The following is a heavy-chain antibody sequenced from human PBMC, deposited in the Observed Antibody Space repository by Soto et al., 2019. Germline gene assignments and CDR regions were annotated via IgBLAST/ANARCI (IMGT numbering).Heavy chain of an antibody. J-gene: IGHJ6*03. CDR3: ARGATGVDFYYYYYMDV. CDR2: IYYRSKWYN. D-gene: IGHD2-15*01. CDR1: GDSVSSNSAA. V-gene: IGHV6-1*01. Sequence: PSQTLSLTCAISGDSVSSNSAAWNWIRQSPSRGLEWLGRIYYRSKWYNDYAVSVKSRITINPDTSKNQFSLQLNSVTPEDTAVYYCARGATGVDFYYYYYMDVWGKGTTVTVSS.